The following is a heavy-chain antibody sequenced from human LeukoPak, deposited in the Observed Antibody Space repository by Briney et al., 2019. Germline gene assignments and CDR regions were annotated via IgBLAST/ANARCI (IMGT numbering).Heavy chain of an antibody. J-gene: IGHJ4*02. CDR3: AKDRPLGYSGSYGD. V-gene: IGHV3-23*01. Sequence: GGSLRLSCAASGFTFSSYAMSWVRQAPGKGLEWVSAISGSGGSTYYADSVKGRFTISRDNSKNTLYLQMDSLRAEDTAVYYCAKDRPLGYSGSYGDWGQGTLVTVSS. CDR2: ISGSGGST. CDR1: GFTFSSYA. D-gene: IGHD1-26*01.